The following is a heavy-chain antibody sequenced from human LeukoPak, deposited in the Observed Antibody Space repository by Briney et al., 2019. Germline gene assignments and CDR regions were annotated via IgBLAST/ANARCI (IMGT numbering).Heavy chain of an antibody. Sequence: GGSLRLSCAASGFTFDDYAMHWVRQAPGKGLEWVSGISRSGGSIGYADSVKGRFTISRDNANNSLYLQMNSLRAEDTALYYCAKDWSSSGWVRRYFDYWGQGTLVTVSS. CDR2: ISRSGGSI. J-gene: IGHJ4*02. CDR3: AKDWSSSGWVRRYFDY. D-gene: IGHD6-19*01. CDR1: GFTFDDYA. V-gene: IGHV3-9*01.